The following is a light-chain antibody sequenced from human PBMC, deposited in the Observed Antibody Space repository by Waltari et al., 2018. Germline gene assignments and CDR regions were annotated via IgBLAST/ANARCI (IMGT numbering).Light chain of an antibody. CDR2: AAS. V-gene: IGKV1-12*01. Sequence: DIQMTQSPSSVSASVVDRVTITCRASQSINSWLAWYQQKPGKAPKLLIYAASSLQSGVPSRFSGSGSGTDFTLTISSLQPEDFATYYCQQANLFVPITFGQGTRLEIK. CDR1: QSINSW. CDR3: QQANLFVPIT. J-gene: IGKJ5*01.